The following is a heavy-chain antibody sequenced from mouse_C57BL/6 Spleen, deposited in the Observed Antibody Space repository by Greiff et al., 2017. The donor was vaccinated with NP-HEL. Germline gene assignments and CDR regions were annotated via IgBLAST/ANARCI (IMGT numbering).Heavy chain of an antibody. J-gene: IGHJ3*01. CDR3: AREGDGNYGWFAY. V-gene: IGHV1-69*01. CDR2: IDPSDSYT. Sequence: VQLQQPGAELVMPGASVKLSCKASGYTFTSYWMHWVKQRPGQGLEWIGEIDPSDSYTNYNQKFKGKSTLTVDKSSSTAYMQLSSLTSEDSAVYYCAREGDGNYGWFAYWGQGTLVTVSA. CDR1: GYTFTSYW. D-gene: IGHD2-1*01.